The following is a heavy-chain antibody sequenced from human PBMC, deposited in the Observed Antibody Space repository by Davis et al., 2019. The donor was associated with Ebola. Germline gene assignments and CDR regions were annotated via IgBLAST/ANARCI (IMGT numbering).Heavy chain of an antibody. CDR1: GFTFSSYW. V-gene: IGHV3-7*03. CDR2: IKQDGSEK. J-gene: IGHJ4*02. CDR3: ARGRRGTGAYFDY. Sequence: GESLKISCAASGFTFSSYWMSWVRQAPGKGLEWVANIKQDGSEKYYVDSVKGRFTISRDNAKNSLYLQMNSLRAEDTAVYYCARGRRGTGAYFDYWGQGTLVTVSS. D-gene: IGHD1-14*01.